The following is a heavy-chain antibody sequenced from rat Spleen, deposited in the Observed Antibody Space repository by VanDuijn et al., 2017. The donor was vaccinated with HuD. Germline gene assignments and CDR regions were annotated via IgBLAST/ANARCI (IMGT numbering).Heavy chain of an antibody. V-gene: IGHV5-43*01. Sequence: EVQLVESGGGLVQPGSSLKVSCVASGFTFSSYVMHWLRQAPENGIEWLAYINTDSSSTHYAETVKGRFTISRDNAKNTVDMQLSSLRSEDTAMYFCAREIGYNQYFDYWGQGVMVTVSS. CDR1: GFTFSSYV. J-gene: IGHJ2*01. D-gene: IGHD1-4*01. CDR3: AREIGYNQYFDY. CDR2: INTDSSST.